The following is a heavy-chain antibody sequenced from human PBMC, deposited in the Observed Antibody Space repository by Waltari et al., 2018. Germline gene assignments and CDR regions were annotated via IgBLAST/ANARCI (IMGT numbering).Heavy chain of an antibody. V-gene: IGHV4-59*01. J-gene: IGHJ3*02. CDR2: IYYSGGT. D-gene: IGHD6-19*01. CDR3: ARASIAVAGTFFGAFDI. CDR1: GGSISSYY. Sequence: QVQLQESGPGLVKPSETLSLTCTVSGGSISSYYWSWIRQPPGKGLEWIGYIYYSGGTNYNPSLKRRVTISVDTSKNQFSLKLSSVTAADTAVYYCARASIAVAGTFFGAFDIWGQGTMVTVSS.